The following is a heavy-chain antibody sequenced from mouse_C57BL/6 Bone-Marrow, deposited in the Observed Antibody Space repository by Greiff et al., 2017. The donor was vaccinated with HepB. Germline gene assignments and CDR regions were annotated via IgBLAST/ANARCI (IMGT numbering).Heavy chain of an antibody. Sequence: VQLQQSGPELVKPGASVKMSCKASGYTFTDYNMHWVKQSHGKSLEWIGYINPNNGGTSYNQKFKGKATLTVNKSSSTAYMELRSLTSEDSAVYYCARGLRRRNFFYYYAMDYWGQGTSVTVSS. CDR2: INPNNGGT. J-gene: IGHJ4*01. D-gene: IGHD2-4*01. CDR3: ARGLRRRNFFYYYAMDY. CDR1: GYTFTDYN. V-gene: IGHV1-22*01.